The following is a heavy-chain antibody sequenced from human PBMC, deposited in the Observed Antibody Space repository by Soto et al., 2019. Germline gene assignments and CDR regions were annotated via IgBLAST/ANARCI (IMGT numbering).Heavy chain of an antibody. D-gene: IGHD2-2*01. Sequence: SETLSLTCTVSGGSISSSSYYWGWIRQPPGKGLEWIGSIYYSGSTYYNPSLKSRVTITVDTSRNQFSLKLSSVTAADTAVYYCASGPPPPGCYQLLCPYYFDYWGQGTLVTVSS. J-gene: IGHJ4*02. CDR1: GGSISSSSYY. CDR2: IYYSGST. CDR3: ASGPPPPGCYQLLCPYYFDY. V-gene: IGHV4-39*01.